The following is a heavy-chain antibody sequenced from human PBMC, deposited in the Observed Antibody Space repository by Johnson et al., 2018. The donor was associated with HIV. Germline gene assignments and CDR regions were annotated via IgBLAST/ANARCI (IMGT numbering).Heavy chain of an antibody. J-gene: IGHJ3*02. CDR1: GFTFSDYY. Sequence: QVQLVESGGGLVKPGGSLRLSCAASGFTFSDYYMSWIRQAPGKGLEWVSYISSSGSTIYYADSVKGRFTISRYNSKNALSLQMKALRAEDTAVYYRASANSSGWGWGAFDIWGQGTMVTVSS. CDR3: ASANSSGWGWGAFDI. V-gene: IGHV3-11*01. D-gene: IGHD6-19*01. CDR2: ISSSGSTI.